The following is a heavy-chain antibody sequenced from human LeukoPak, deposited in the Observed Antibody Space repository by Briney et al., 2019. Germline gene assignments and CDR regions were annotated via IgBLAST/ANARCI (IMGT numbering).Heavy chain of an antibody. CDR1: GFTFSSYS. V-gene: IGHV3-21*01. J-gene: IGHJ6*03. CDR2: ISSSSSYI. CDR3: ARGPPYVGYYYMDV. D-gene: IGHD1-26*01. Sequence: GGSLRLSCAASGFTFSSYSMNWVRQAPGKGLEWVSSISSSSSYIYYADSVKGRFTISRDNAKNSLYLQMNSLRAEDTALYYCARGPPYVGYYYMDVWGKGTTVTVSS.